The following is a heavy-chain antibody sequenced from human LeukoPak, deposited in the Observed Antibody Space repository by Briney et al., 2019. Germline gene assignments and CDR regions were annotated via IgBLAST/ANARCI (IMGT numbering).Heavy chain of an antibody. CDR2: ISGSGGST. V-gene: IGHV3-23*01. Sequence: GGSLRLSCAASGFTFSSYAMSWVRQAPGKGLEWVSAISGSGGSTYYADSVKGRFTISRDNSQNTLYLQMNSLRADDTAVYYCAKSAGDFWSTQDYFDYWGQGTLVTVSS. CDR1: GFTFSSYA. D-gene: IGHD3-3*01. CDR3: AKSAGDFWSTQDYFDY. J-gene: IGHJ4*02.